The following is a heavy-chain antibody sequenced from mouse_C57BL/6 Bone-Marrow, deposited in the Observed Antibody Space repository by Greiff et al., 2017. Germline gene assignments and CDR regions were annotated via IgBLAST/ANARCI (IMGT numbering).Heavy chain of an antibody. CDR3: ARRRKDYAMDY. Sequence: EVHLVESGGGLVKPGGSLKLSCAASGFTFSDYGMHWVRQAPEKGLEWVAYISSGSSTIYYADTVKGRFTISRDNAKNTLFLQMTSLRSEDTAMYYCARRRKDYAMDYWGQGTSVTVSS. CDR1: GFTFSDYG. CDR2: ISSGSSTI. J-gene: IGHJ4*01. V-gene: IGHV5-17*01.